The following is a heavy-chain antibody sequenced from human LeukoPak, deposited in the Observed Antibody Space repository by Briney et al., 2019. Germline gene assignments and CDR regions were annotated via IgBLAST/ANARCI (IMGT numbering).Heavy chain of an antibody. V-gene: IGHV3-7*01. CDR2: IKQDGSEK. D-gene: IGHD1-26*01. J-gene: IGHJ4*02. Sequence: GSLRLSCAASGFTFSSYWMSWVGQAPGKGLEWVANIKQDGSEKYYVDSVKGRFTISRDNAKNSLYLQMHSLRAEDTAVYYCARDRVGATCDYWGQGTLVTVSS. CDR1: GFTFSSYW. CDR3: ARDRVGATCDY.